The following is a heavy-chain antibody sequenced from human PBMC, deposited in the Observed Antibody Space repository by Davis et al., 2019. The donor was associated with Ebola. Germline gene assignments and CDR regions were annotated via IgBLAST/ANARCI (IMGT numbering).Heavy chain of an antibody. CDR3: ARDLFLRVY. Sequence: GESLKISCAASGFTVSSNYMSWVRQAPGKGLEWVSVIYSGGSTYYADSVKGRFTISRDNSKNTLYLQMNSLRAEDTAVYYCARDLFLRVYWGQGTLVTVSS. V-gene: IGHV3-53*01. D-gene: IGHD2/OR15-2a*01. CDR2: IYSGGST. J-gene: IGHJ4*02. CDR1: GFTVSSNY.